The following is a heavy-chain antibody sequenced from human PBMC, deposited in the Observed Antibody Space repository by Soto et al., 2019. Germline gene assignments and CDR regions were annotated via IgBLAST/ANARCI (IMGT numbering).Heavy chain of an antibody. Sequence: SETLSLTCTVSGGSISGSYWSWIRQTLGKVLEWVGYIHYSGSTNYNPSLKSRVTMSVDSAKNQFSLQLSSVTAADTAVYFCTKYRRTDAEGYSFDYWGQGALVTSPQ. CDR1: GGSISGSY. V-gene: IGHV4-59*01. D-gene: IGHD2-15*01. CDR3: TKYRRTDAEGYSFDY. J-gene: IGHJ4*02. CDR2: IHYSGST.